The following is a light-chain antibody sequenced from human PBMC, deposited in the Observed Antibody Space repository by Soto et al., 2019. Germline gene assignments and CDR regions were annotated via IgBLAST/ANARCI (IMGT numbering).Light chain of an antibody. V-gene: IGKV1-39*01. J-gene: IGKJ1*01. CDR2: AAS. CDR3: QQTYSVPWT. CDR1: QSINTY. Sequence: DIQMTQSPSSLSASVGERVTITCRASQSINTYLNWFQQRPGKAPKLLIYAASSLPSGVPSRFSGSGSGTDFTLTISSLQREDFATYYCQQTYSVPWTFGQGTEVA.